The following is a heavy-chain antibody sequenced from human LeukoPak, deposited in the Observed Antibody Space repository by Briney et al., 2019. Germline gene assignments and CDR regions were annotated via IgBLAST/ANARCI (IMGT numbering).Heavy chain of an antibody. Sequence: GRSLRLSCAASGFTFDDYAMHWVRQAPGKGLEWVSGISWNSGSIGYADSVKGRFTISRDNAKNSLYLQMNSLRAEDMALYYCAKVARRYYYDSSGPDGAFDIWGQGTMVTVSS. CDR1: GFTFDDYA. CDR3: AKVARRYYYDSSGPDGAFDI. D-gene: IGHD3-22*01. V-gene: IGHV3-9*03. CDR2: ISWNSGSI. J-gene: IGHJ3*02.